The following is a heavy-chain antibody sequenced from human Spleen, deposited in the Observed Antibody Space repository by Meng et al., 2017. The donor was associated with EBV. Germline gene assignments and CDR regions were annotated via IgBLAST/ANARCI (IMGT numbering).Heavy chain of an antibody. V-gene: IGHV1-18*01. CDR3: ARDTAVGNLDH. J-gene: IGHJ4*02. CDR1: GYTFTSYF. CDR2: ISANNGNT. Sequence: QVQLVQSGAGVKQPGASVKVSCKASGYTFTSYFFSWVRQAPGQGLEWMGWISANNGNTHYAQKFQGRVTMTTDTSTSTAYMELRTLTSDDTAVYYCARDTAVGNLDHWGQGTLVTVSS. D-gene: IGHD6-19*01.